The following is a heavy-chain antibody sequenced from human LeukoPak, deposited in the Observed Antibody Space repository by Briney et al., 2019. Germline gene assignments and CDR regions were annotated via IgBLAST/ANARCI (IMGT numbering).Heavy chain of an antibody. Sequence: GESLKISCKGSGYSFTTYWIGWVRQMPGKGLEWMGIIYPGDSDTRYSPSFQGQVTISADKSISTAYLQWSSLKASDTAMYYCVRDRIAATIRGEFDPWGQGTLVTVSS. V-gene: IGHV5-51*01. CDR1: GYSFTTYW. J-gene: IGHJ5*02. CDR3: VRDRIAATIRGEFDP. CDR2: IYPGDSDT. D-gene: IGHD5-12*01.